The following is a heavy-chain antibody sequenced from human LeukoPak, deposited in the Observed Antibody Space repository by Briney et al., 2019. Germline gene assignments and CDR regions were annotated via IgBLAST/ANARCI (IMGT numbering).Heavy chain of an antibody. CDR1: GGSFSGYY. D-gene: IGHD5-24*01. V-gene: IGHV4-34*01. CDR3: ARGGYNLYYFDY. CDR2: INHSGST. Sequence: PSETLSLTYAVYGGSFSGYYWSWIRQPPGKGLEWIGEINHSGSTNYNPSLKSRVTISVDTSKNQFSLKLSSVTAADTAVYYCARGGYNLYYFDYWGQGTLVTVSS. J-gene: IGHJ4*02.